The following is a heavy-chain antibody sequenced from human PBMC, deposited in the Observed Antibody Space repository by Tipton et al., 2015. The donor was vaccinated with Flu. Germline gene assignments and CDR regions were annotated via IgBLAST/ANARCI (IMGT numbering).Heavy chain of an antibody. CDR3: ASSTSGSYYNAFFSYGMDV. Sequence: TLSLTCAIYGGSFSGYYWSWIRQPPGKGLEWIGEINHSRITNYNPSLKGRVTISVDTSKNQFSLKLSSVTAADTAVYYCASSTSGSYYNAFFSYGMDVWGQGTTVTVSS. CDR1: GGSFSGYY. V-gene: IGHV4-34*01. D-gene: IGHD3-10*01. J-gene: IGHJ6*02. CDR2: INHSRIT.